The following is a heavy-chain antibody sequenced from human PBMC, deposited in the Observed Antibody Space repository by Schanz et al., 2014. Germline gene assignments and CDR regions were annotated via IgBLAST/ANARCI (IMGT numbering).Heavy chain of an antibody. V-gene: IGHV1-18*01. J-gene: IGHJ3*01. CDR1: GYTFSDYG. Sequence: QVQLVQSGDEVKKPGASVKDSCKTSGYTFSDYGITWVRQAPGQGLEWVGWISPYTGNTHYFDKMEGRVTMTTDTSTSTAYMELRSLRSDDTAMYYCATMWGYCTATACQILEVLDVGGQGTMVTVSS. D-gene: IGHD2-8*02. CDR2: ISPYTGNT. CDR3: ATMWGYCTATACQILEVLDV.